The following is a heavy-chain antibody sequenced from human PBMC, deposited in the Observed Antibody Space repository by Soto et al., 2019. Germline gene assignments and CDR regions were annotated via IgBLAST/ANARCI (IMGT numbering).Heavy chain of an antibody. CDR2: IYPGDSDT. CDR1: GDSCTGFW. V-gene: IGHV5-51*01. D-gene: IGHD2-15*01. Sequence: PGVSLKVSCKGSGDSCTGFWIGWVRQMPGKGLEWMGIIYPGDSDTRYSPSFQGQVTISADKSISTAYLQWSSLKASDTAMYYCARHDILVGWDYWGQRTLVTVYS. J-gene: IGHJ4*02. CDR3: ARHDILVGWDY.